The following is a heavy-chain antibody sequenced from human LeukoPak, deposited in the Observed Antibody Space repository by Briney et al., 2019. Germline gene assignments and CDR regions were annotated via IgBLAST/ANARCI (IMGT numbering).Heavy chain of an antibody. V-gene: IGHV3-30*18. CDR3: AKDEVGAANYFEY. D-gene: IGHD1-26*01. J-gene: IGHJ4*02. Sequence: GGSLRLSCAASGFTFSSYAIHWVRQAPSNGLEWVAVVSYDGSDRHYADSVKGRFTISRDNSKNTLTLQTNGLRPEDTAVYYCAKDEVGAANYFEYWGQGTLVTVSS. CDR1: GFTFSSYA. CDR2: VSYDGSDR.